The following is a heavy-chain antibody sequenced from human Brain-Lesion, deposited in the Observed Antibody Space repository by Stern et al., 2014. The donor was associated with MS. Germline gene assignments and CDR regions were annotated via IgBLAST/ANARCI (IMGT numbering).Heavy chain of an antibody. D-gene: IGHD3-22*01. CDR1: GDSLSSGDNY. CDR3: ARGESSRYYYYFDY. J-gene: IGHJ4*02. V-gene: IGHV4-30-4*01. Sequence: QVQLQESGPGLVKPSHTLSLTCNVSGDSLSSGDNYWGWLRQSPGQGLAWLGYIYYIGSTFYNPSLKSRVTISVDTAQNQFSLRRSSVTAADTAVYYCARGESSRYYYYFDYWGQGTLVTVSS. CDR2: IYYIGST.